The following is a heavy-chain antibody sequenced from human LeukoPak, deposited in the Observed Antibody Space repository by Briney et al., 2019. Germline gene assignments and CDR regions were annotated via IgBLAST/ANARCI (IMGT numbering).Heavy chain of an antibody. Sequence: GSLRLSCAASGFTFSSYSMNWVRQAPGKGLEWVSSISSSSSYIYYADSVKGRFTISRDNAKNSLYLQMNSLRAEDTAVYYCARGLLSNPYYDILTGYYTSGMDVWGQGTTVTVSS. CDR2: ISSSSSYI. CDR1: GFTFSSYS. V-gene: IGHV3-21*04. CDR3: ARGLLSNPYYDILTGYYTSGMDV. D-gene: IGHD3-9*01. J-gene: IGHJ6*02.